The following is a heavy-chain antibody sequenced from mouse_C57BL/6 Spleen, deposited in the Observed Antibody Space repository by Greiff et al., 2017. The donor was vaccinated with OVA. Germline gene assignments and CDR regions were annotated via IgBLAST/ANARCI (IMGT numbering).Heavy chain of an antibody. CDR2: IRSKSNNYAT. J-gene: IGHJ4*01. CDR3: VSLYYDYGYAMDY. CDR1: GFSFNTYA. V-gene: IGHV10-1*01. D-gene: IGHD2-4*01. Sequence: EVKVVESGGGLVQPKGSLKLSCAASGFSFNTYAMNWVRQAPGKGLEWVARIRSKSNNYATYYADSVKDRFTISRDDSESMLYLQMNNLKTEDTAMYYCVSLYYDYGYAMDYWGQGTSVTVSS.